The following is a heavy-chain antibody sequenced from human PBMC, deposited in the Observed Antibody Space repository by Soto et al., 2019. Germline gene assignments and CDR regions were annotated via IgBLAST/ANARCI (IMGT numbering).Heavy chain of an antibody. D-gene: IGHD6-13*01. V-gene: IGHV3-23*01. CDR1: GFTFSTYA. CDR2: ISPNGDAT. J-gene: IGHJ4*02. Sequence: GGSLRLSCAASGFTFSTYAMSWVRQAPGKGLEWVSAISPNGDATYYADSVKGRFTISRDNSRNTLYLQMNSLKADDTAVYYCAKENVLTAVEDKWGRGT. CDR3: AKENVLTAVEDK.